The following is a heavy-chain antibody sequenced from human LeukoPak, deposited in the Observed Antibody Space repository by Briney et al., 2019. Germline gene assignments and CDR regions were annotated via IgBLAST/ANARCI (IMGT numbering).Heavy chain of an antibody. V-gene: IGHV3-23*01. D-gene: IGHD4/OR15-4a*01. CDR2: INGRGGST. CDR1: GFTFSNYA. Sequence: GGSLRLSCAASGFTFSNYAMSWVRQAPGKGLEWVSSINGRGGSTYYADSVKGRFTISRDNSKNTLYLQMNSLRAEDTAVYYCARDSNYADAFDIWGQGTMVTVSS. CDR3: ARDSNYADAFDI. J-gene: IGHJ3*02.